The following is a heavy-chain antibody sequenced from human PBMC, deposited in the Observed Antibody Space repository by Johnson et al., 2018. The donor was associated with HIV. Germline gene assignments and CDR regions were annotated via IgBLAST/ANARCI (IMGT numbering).Heavy chain of an antibody. V-gene: IGHV3-30-3*01. J-gene: IGHJ3*02. D-gene: IGHD3-10*01. CDR2: ISYDGSNK. CDR3: ARDSGVDAFDI. Sequence: QVQLVESGGVVVQPGGSLRLSCAASGFTFSSYAMHWVRQAPGKGLEWVAVISYDGSNKYYADSVKGRFTISRDNSTNTLYLQMNSLRAEDTAVYYCARDSGVDAFDIWGQGTMVTVSS. CDR1: GFTFSSYA.